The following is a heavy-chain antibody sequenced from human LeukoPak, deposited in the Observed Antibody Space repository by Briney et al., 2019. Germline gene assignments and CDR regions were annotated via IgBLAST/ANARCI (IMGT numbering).Heavy chain of an antibody. V-gene: IGHV6-1*01. Sequence: SQTLSLTCAISGDSDSSNSAAWNWIAQSPSRGLEWLGRTYYRSQWYNDYVVSVKSRIIISPDTSKNQLSLQLNSVTPEDTAVYYCARESRDAFDIRGQGTMVTVSS. CDR1: GDSDSSNSAA. J-gene: IGHJ3*02. CDR2: TYYRSQWYN. CDR3: ARESRDAFDI.